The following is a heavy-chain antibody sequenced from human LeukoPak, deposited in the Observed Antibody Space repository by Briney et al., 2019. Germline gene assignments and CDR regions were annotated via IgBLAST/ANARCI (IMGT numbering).Heavy chain of an antibody. CDR1: GYTFTGYY. V-gene: IGHV1-2*02. D-gene: IGHD2-21*02. CDR2: INPNSGGT. Sequence: ASVKVSCKASGYTFTGYYMHWVRQAPGQGLEWMGWINPNSGGTNYAQKFQGRVTMTRDTSISTAYMELRSLRSDDTAVYYCASGYCGGACQLGGVDMWGQGTMVTVSS. CDR3: ASGYCGGACQLGGVDM. J-gene: IGHJ3*02.